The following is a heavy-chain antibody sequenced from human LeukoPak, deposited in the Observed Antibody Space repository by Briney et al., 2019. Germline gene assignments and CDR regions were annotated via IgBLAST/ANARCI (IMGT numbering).Heavy chain of an antibody. D-gene: IGHD6-19*01. CDR2: INSDGSRT. CDR3: ARVSSGWYHSAADAFDI. Sequence: GGSLRLSCAASGFTFSSYWMHWVRQAPGRGLVWVSRINSDGSRTTYADSVKGRFTISRDNSKNTLYLQMNSLRAEDTAVYYCARVSSGWYHSAADAFDIWGQGTMVTVSS. CDR1: GFTFSSYW. J-gene: IGHJ3*02. V-gene: IGHV3-74*01.